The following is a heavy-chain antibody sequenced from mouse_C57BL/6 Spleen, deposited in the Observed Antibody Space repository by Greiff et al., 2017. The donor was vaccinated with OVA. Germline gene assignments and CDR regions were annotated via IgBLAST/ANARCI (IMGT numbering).Heavy chain of an antibody. Sequence: VKLQQSGAELVRPGASVKLSCKASGYTFTDYYINWVKQRPGQGLEWIARIYPGSGNTYYNEKFKGKATLTAEKSSSTAYMQLSSLTSEDSAVYFCARSPGSADYWGQGTTLTVSS. CDR3: ARSPGSADY. CDR2: IYPGSGNT. V-gene: IGHV1-76*01. J-gene: IGHJ2*01. CDR1: GYTFTDYY. D-gene: IGHD6-1*01.